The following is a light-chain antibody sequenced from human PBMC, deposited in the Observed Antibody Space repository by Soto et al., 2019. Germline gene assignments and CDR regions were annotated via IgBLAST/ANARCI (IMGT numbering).Light chain of an antibody. Sequence: EIVLTQSPGTLSLSPGERATLSCRASQSVRSSYLAWYQQKPGQSPRLLIYGASSRATGIPDRFSGSGSGTDFALTISRLEPEDSAVYYCQQYGGSPPLTFGGGTKVEIK. V-gene: IGKV3-20*01. CDR3: QQYGGSPPLT. J-gene: IGKJ4*01. CDR1: QSVRSSY. CDR2: GAS.